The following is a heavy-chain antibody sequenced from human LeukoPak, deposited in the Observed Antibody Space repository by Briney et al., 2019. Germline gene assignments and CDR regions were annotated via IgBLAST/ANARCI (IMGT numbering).Heavy chain of an antibody. J-gene: IGHJ4*02. CDR1: GGSISSYY. V-gene: IGHV4-59*01. CDR2: IYYSGST. Sequence: SETLSLICTVSGGSISSYYWSWIRQPPGKGLEWIGYIYYSGSTNYNPSLTSRVTISVDTSKNQFSLKLSSVTAADTAMYYCARALDRGVVVVPAAIPDYWGQGTLVTVSS. D-gene: IGHD2-2*02. CDR3: ARALDRGVVVVPAAIPDY.